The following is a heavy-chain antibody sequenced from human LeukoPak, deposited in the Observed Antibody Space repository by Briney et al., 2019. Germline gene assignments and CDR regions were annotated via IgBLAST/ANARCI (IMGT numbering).Heavy chain of an antibody. CDR3: ARGRSHIVVVIAPHAFDT. J-gene: IGHJ3*02. D-gene: IGHD2-21*01. CDR2: ISAYNGNT. CDR1: GYTFTSYG. Sequence: ASVKVSCKASGYTFTSYGISWVRQAPGQGLEWMGWISAYNGNTNYAQKLQGRVTMTTDTSTSTAYMELRSLRSDDTAVYYCARGRSHIVVVIAPHAFDTWGQGTMVTVSS. V-gene: IGHV1-18*01.